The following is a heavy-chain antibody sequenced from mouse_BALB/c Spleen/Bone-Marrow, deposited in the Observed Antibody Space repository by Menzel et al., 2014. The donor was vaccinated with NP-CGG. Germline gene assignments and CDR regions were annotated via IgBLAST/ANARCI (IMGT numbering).Heavy chain of an antibody. CDR2: INPYNDGT. CDR3: ARTPIYDGYYWFFDV. D-gene: IGHD2-3*01. V-gene: IGHV1-14*01. J-gene: IGHJ1*01. Sequence: QLVESGPELVKPGASVKMSCKASGYTFTSYVMHWVKQKPGQGLEWIGYINPYNDGTKYNEKFKDKAALTSDKSSSTAYMELSSLTSEDSAVYYCARTPIYDGYYWFFDVWGAGTTVTVS. CDR1: GYTFTSYV.